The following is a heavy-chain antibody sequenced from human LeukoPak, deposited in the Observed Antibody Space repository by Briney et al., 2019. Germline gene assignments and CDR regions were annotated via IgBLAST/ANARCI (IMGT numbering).Heavy chain of an antibody. D-gene: IGHD2-15*01. V-gene: IGHV3-23*01. J-gene: IGHJ4*02. CDR1: GFTFRSYA. CDR2: INTSDDST. CDR3: AKDWGYCSGGSCYFYFDY. Sequence: GGSLGLSCAASGFTFRSYAMSWVRQAPGKGLEWVSTINTSDDSTYYADSVKGRFTISRDNSKNTLYLEMNSLRAEDTAVYYCAKDWGYCSGGSCYFYFDYWGQGTLVTVSS.